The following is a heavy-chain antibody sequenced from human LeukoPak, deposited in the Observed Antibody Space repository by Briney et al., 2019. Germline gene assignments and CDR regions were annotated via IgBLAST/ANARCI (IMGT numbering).Heavy chain of an antibody. V-gene: IGHV3-21*01. CDR3: ARENSGSYYQFDY. D-gene: IGHD1-26*01. J-gene: IGHJ4*02. CDR1: GFTFSSYS. Sequence: GGSLRLSCAASGFTFSSYSMNWVRQAPGKGLGWVSSISSSSSYIYYADSVKGRFTISRDNAKNSLYLQMNSLRAEDTAVYYCARENSGSYYQFDYWGQGTLVTVSS. CDR2: ISSSSSYI.